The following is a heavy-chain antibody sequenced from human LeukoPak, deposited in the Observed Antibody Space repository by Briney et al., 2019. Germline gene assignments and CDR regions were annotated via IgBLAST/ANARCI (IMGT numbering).Heavy chain of an antibody. Sequence: SETLSLTCTVSGGSISSSSYYWGWIRQPPGKGLEWIGSIYYSGSTNYNPSLKSRVTISVDTSKNQFSLKLSSVTAADTAVYYCAISTVTPPGRYYGMDVWGRGTTVTVSS. V-gene: IGHV4-39*07. CDR1: GGSISSSSYY. CDR2: IYYSGST. J-gene: IGHJ6*02. D-gene: IGHD4-17*01. CDR3: AISTVTPPGRYYGMDV.